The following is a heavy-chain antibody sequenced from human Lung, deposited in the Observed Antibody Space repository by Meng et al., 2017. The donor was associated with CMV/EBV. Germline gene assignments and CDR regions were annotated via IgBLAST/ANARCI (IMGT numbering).Heavy chain of an antibody. CDR1: GYTFTSYG. V-gene: IGHV1-18*01. Sequence: ASXXVSXKASGYTFTSYGISWVRQAPGQGLEWMGWISAYNGNTNYAQKLQGRVTMTTDTSTSTAYMELRSLRSDDTAVYYCARGIVIAVAGTGVEYGGQGTXVNGAS. CDR2: ISAYNGNT. J-gene: IGHJ4*02. D-gene: IGHD6-19*01. CDR3: ARGIVIAVAGTGVEY.